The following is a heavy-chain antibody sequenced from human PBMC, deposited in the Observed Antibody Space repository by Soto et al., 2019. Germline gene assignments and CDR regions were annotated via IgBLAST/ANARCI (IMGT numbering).Heavy chain of an antibody. CDR1: GVTVTNDH. CDR2: IYFDGSA. Sequence: PGGSLRLSCAASGVTVTNDHMSWVRQAPGKGLEWVSIIYFDGSAYYPDSVKGRFTISRDNSKNTFYLHMNSLRAEDTAVYYCARVGVYSSGWTPFDYWGQGTPVTVSS. CDR3: ARVGVYSSGWTPFDY. V-gene: IGHV3-53*01. D-gene: IGHD6-19*01. J-gene: IGHJ4*02.